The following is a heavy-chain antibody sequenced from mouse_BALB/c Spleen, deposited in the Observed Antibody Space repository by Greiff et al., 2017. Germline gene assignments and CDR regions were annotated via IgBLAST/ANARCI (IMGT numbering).Heavy chain of an antibody. V-gene: IGHV5-12-2*01. CDR3: ARHDGNYSWFAY. D-gene: IGHD2-1*01. J-gene: IGHJ3*01. CDR1: GFTFSSYT. Sequence: EVKVEESGGGLVQPGGSLKLSCAASGFTFSSYTMSWVRQTPEKRLEWVAYISNGGGSTYYPDTVKGRFTISRDNAKNTLYLQMSSLKSEDTAMYYCARHDGNYSWFAYWGQGTLVTVSA. CDR2: ISNGGGST.